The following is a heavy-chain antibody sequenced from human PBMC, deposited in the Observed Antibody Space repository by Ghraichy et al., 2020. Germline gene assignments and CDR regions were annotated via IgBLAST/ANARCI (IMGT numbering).Heavy chain of an antibody. J-gene: IGHJ6*02. D-gene: IGHD3-9*01. CDR2: IWYDGSNK. V-gene: IGHV3-33*01. CDR3: ARVDVYDILTGYQTSPAYYYYGMDV. Sequence: LSLTCAASGFTFSSYGMHWVRQAPGKGLEWVAVIWYDGSNKYYADSVKGRFTISRDNSKNTLYLQMNSLRAEDTAVYYCARVDVYDILTGYQTSPAYYYYGMDVWGQGTTVTVSS. CDR1: GFTFSSYG.